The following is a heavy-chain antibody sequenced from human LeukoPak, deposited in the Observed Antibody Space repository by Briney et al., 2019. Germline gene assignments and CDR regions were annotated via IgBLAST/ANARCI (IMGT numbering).Heavy chain of an antibody. CDR2: IWYDGSNK. Sequence: PGGSLRLSCAASGFTFGSYVMHWVRQAPGKGLEWVAVIWYDGSNKYYGDSVKARFTISRDNSKNTLYLQMNSLRAEDTAVYYCAREGHCSSISCPPEFDCWGQETLVTVSS. CDR1: GFTFGSYV. V-gene: IGHV3-33*01. D-gene: IGHD2-2*01. J-gene: IGHJ4*02. CDR3: AREGHCSSISCPPEFDC.